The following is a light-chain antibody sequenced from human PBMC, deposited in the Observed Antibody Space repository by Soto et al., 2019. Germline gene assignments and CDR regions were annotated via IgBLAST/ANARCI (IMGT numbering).Light chain of an antibody. CDR3: YSVTDTTRA. J-gene: IGLJ2*01. CDR2: KDT. Sequence: SYALTHPSSLSVSPGQTATITCSGDVLAKKSARWFQQKAGQAPVLVIYKDTLRPSGIPERFSGSSSGTTVTLTISGAHTEDEADYYCYSVTDTTRAFGGGTKVTGL. CDR1: VLAKKS. V-gene: IGLV3-27*01.